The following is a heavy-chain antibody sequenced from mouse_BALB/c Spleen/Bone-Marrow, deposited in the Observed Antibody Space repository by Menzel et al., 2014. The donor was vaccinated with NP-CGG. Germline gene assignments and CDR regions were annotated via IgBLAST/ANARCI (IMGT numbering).Heavy chain of an antibody. CDR3: AREGRGYYGSSGAAMDY. CDR2: IWAGGST. Sequence: VMLVESGPGLVAPSQSLSISCTVSGYSLTSYDVHWVRQPPGQGLEWLGAIWAGGSTNYNSALMSRLRINKDNSKSQVFLKMNSLQTDDTAMYYCAREGRGYYGSSGAAMDYWGQGTTVTVSS. V-gene: IGHV2-9*02. CDR1: GYSLTSYD. D-gene: IGHD1-1*01. J-gene: IGHJ4*01.